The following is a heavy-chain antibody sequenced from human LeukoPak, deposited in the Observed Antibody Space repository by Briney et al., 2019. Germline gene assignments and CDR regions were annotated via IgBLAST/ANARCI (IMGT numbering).Heavy chain of an antibody. CDR3: ARELEPRYYYYGMDV. Sequence: ASVKVSCKASGYTFTGYYMRWVRQAPGQGLEWMGWINPNSGGTNYAQKFQGRVTMTRDTSISTAYMELSRLRSDDTAVYYCARELEPRYYYYGMDVWGQGTTVTVSS. V-gene: IGHV1-2*02. J-gene: IGHJ6*02. CDR2: INPNSGGT. D-gene: IGHD1-1*01. CDR1: GYTFTGYY.